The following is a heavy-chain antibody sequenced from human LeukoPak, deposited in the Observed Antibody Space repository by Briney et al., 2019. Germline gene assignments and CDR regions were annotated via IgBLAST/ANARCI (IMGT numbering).Heavy chain of an antibody. CDR2: IRSGSGHI. CDR1: GFTFSSYS. CDR3: ARDPTAYYDSSGYYLNTIDY. V-gene: IGHV3-21*01. Sequence: RSLRLSCAASGFTFSSYSMNWVRQAPGKGLEWVSSIRSGSGHIYYADSVKGRFTISRDNTKSSLYLQMNSLRAEDTAVSYCARDPTAYYDSSGYYLNTIDYWGQGTLVTVSS. J-gene: IGHJ4*02. D-gene: IGHD3-22*01.